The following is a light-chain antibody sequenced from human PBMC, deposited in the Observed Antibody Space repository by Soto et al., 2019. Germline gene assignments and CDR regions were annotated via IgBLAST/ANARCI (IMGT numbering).Light chain of an antibody. Sequence: EIVMTQSPATLSVSPGERATLSCRASQCVSSNLAWYQQKPGQAPRLLIYGASTRATGIPARFSGSGSGTEFTLTISSLQSEDFAVYSCQQYNNWPPLTFGGGTKVEIK. CDR3: QQYNNWPPLT. J-gene: IGKJ4*01. CDR2: GAS. V-gene: IGKV3-15*01. CDR1: QCVSSN.